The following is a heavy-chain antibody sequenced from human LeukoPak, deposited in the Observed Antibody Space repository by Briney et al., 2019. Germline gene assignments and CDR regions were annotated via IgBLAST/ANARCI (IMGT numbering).Heavy chain of an antibody. CDR1: GFTFSSYA. CDR2: ISYDALNT. J-gene: IGHJ4*02. D-gene: IGHD3-16*02. CDR3: AKGHYDYVRGSYRYMK. V-gene: IGHV3-30*04. Sequence: PGGSLRLSCAASGFTFSSYAMHWVRQAPGKGLEWVALISYDALNTYYADSLKGRFTISRDNSKHALYLQMDSLRAEDTAVYYCAKGHYDYVRGSYRYMKWGQGTLVTVSS.